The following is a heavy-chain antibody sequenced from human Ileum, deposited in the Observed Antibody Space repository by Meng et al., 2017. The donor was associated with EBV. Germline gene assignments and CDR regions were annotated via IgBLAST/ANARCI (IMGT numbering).Heavy chain of an antibody. Sequence: VQLGESGVTLVQPGGSSRLSCAASGFTFSSYWMHWVRQAPGKGLVWVSRINSDGSNTNYADSVKGRFTISRDNAKNTLYLQMNSLRAEDTAMYYCAISITVTTDYWGQGTLVTVSS. CDR2: INSDGSNT. J-gene: IGHJ4*02. CDR1: GFTFSSYW. V-gene: IGHV3-74*01. CDR3: AISITVTTDY. D-gene: IGHD4-17*01.